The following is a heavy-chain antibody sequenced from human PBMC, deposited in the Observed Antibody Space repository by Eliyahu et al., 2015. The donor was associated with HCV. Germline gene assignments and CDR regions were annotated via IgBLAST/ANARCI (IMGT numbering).Heavy chain of an antibody. Sequence: QEQLVESGGGLVKPGGSLRLSCAASGFTFSXFYMTWIRQAPGKGLGWVSYISNSGDSIFYADSVKGRFTLSRDNAKKLLSLEMKSLRADDTAVYYCARTRGSLYSSYYYMDVWGKGTTVTVSS. J-gene: IGHJ6*03. V-gene: IGHV3-11*01. CDR1: GFTFSXFY. CDR3: ARTRGSLYSSYYYMDV. CDR2: ISNSGDSI. D-gene: IGHD3-10*01.